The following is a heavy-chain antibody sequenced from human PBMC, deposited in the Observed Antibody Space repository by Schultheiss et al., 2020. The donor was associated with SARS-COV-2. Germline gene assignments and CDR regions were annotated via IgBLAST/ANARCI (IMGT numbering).Heavy chain of an antibody. CDR3: TTDPLYPRG. J-gene: IGHJ4*02. D-gene: IGHD2-8*01. CDR1: GFTFSGSA. V-gene: IGHV3-15*01. Sequence: GESLKISCAASGFTFSGSAMHWVRQASGKGLEWVGRIRSKTDGGTTDYAAPVKGRFTISRDDSKNTLYLQMNSLKTEDTTVYYCTTDPLYPRGWGQGTLVTVSS. CDR2: IRSKTDGGTT.